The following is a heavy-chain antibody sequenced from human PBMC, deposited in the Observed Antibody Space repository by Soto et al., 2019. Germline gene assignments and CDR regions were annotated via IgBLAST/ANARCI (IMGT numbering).Heavy chain of an antibody. CDR1: GYTFTSYY. V-gene: IGHV1-46*01. J-gene: IGHJ4*02. CDR2: INPSGGST. Sequence: GASVKVSCKASGYTFTSYYMHWVRQAPGQGLQWMGIINPSGGSTSYAQKFQGRVTMTRDTSTTTVYMELSSLRSEDTAVYYCAREAHSRYYFDYWGQGTLVTVSS. CDR3: AREAHSRYYFDY.